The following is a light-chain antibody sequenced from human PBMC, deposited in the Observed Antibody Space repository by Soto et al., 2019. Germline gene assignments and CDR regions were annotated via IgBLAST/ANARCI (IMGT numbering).Light chain of an antibody. CDR1: SSDIGGYYY. V-gene: IGLV2-14*01. CDR2: QVT. CDR3: TSYSSSDIFYV. Sequence: QSVLTQPASVSGSPGQSMTISCTGTSSDIGGYYYVSWYQHHPGKAPKLLIYQVTNRPSGVSNRFSGSKSGNTASLTISGLQADDEADYYCTSYSSSDIFYVFGTGTKVTVL. J-gene: IGLJ1*01.